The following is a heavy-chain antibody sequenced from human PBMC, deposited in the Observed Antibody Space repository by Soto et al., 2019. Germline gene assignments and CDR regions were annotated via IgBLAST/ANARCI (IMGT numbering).Heavy chain of an antibody. V-gene: IGHV4-59*01. CDR2: IYYTGTT. D-gene: IGHD2-21*02. J-gene: IGHJ6*02. CDR1: GGSISSYY. CDR3: ARDLWGYCGTDCYPLDV. Sequence: SETLSLTCTVSGGSISSYYWSWIRQPPGKGLEWIGYIYYTGTTNYNPSLKSRVTISVDTSKNQFSLKLSSVTTADTAVYYCARDLWGYCGTDCYPLDVWGQGTTVTVS.